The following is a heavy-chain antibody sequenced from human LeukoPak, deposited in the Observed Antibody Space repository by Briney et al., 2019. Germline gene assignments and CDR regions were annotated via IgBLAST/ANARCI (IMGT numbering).Heavy chain of an antibody. CDR1: GFTFSSFW. Sequence: GGSLRLSCAASGFTFSSFWMSWVRQAPGKGLEWVANIKKGGSQKYYVDSVEGRFTISRDNAKNSLYPQMDSLRVDDTAVYYCTRVFGGYDVSDYWGQGTLVTVSS. CDR3: TRVFGGYDVSDY. CDR2: IKKGGSQK. J-gene: IGHJ4*02. D-gene: IGHD3-3*01. V-gene: IGHV3-7*03.